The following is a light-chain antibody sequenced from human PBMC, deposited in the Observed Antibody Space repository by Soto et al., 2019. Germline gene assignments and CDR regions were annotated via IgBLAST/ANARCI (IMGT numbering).Light chain of an antibody. CDR1: SSDVGGYNY. CDR3: NSYTTSNTRQIV. V-gene: IGLV2-14*01. CDR2: DVS. J-gene: IGLJ1*01. Sequence: QSVLTQPASVSGSPGQSITISCTGTSSDVGGYNYVSWYQQHPGKAPKFMIYDVSNRPSGVSTRFSGSKSGNTAPLTISGLQAEDEADYYCNSYTTSNTRQIVFGTG.